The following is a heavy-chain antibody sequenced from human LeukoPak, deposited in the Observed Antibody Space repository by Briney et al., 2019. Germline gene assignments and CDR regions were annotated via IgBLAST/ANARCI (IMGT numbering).Heavy chain of an antibody. V-gene: IGHV3-49*04. CDR2: IRSKAYGGTT. CDR3: TRDPTLAAAGSPVDG. Sequence: HSGGSLRLSCTASGFTFGDYAMSWVRQAPGKGLEWVGFIRSKAYGGTTEYAASVKGRFTISRDDSKSIAYLQMNSLKTEDTAVYYCTRDPTLAAAGSPVDGWGQGTLVTVSS. J-gene: IGHJ4*02. D-gene: IGHD6-13*01. CDR1: GFTFGDYA.